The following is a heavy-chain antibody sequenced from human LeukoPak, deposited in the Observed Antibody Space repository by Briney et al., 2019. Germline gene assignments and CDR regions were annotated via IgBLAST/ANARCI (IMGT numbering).Heavy chain of an antibody. Sequence: GESLKISCQGSGDDLNIYWVGWVRQMPGKGLEWMGIIYPGDSDTRYSPSFQGQVTMSADKSISTAYLQWYSLKASDTAMYYCASRDHTSAVPKYWGQGTLVTVSS. CDR3: ASRDHTSAVPKY. D-gene: IGHD6-19*01. J-gene: IGHJ4*02. CDR2: IYPGDSDT. V-gene: IGHV5-51*01. CDR1: GDDLNIYW.